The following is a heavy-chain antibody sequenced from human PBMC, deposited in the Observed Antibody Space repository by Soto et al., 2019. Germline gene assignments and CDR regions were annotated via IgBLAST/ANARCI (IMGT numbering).Heavy chain of an antibody. Sequence: QVQLVQSGAEVKKPGSSVKVSCKASGGTFSSYAISWVRQAPGKGLEWMGGIIPIFGTANYAQKFQGRVTITVDESTRTAYVELSSLRSEDMAVYYCATGDGYNSAMPFDYWGQGTLVTASS. CDR1: GGTFSSYA. V-gene: IGHV1-69*01. CDR3: ATGDGYNSAMPFDY. CDR2: IIPIFGTA. D-gene: IGHD1-1*01. J-gene: IGHJ4*02.